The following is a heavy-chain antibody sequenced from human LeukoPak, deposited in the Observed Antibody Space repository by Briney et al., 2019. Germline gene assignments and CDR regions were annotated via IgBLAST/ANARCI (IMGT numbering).Heavy chain of an antibody. Sequence: SETLSLTCTVSGDSNTNSNFYWGWLRQSPGTGLEWIGSIFHSGSTNYNPSLKSRVTISVDTSKNQFYLRVRSVTAAETALYYCAGRGIVTGYFDFWGRGTLVTVSS. CDR1: GDSNTNSNFY. V-gene: IGHV4-39*01. J-gene: IGHJ4*02. CDR2: IFHSGST. D-gene: IGHD3-9*01. CDR3: AGRGIVTGYFDF.